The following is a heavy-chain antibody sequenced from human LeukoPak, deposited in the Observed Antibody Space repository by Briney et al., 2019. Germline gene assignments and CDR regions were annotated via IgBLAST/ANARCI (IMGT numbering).Heavy chain of an antibody. CDR2: IKQDGSET. D-gene: IGHD3-22*01. V-gene: IGHV3-7*01. CDR3: ASSRYDSSGYYGIIGY. J-gene: IGHJ4*02. Sequence: GGSLRLSCAASGFTFSNYWMSWVRQAPGKGLEWVANIKQDGSETYYVDSVKGRFIISRDNAKNSLYLQMNSLRAEDTALYYCASSRYDSSGYYGIIGYWGQGTLVTVSS. CDR1: GFTFSNYW.